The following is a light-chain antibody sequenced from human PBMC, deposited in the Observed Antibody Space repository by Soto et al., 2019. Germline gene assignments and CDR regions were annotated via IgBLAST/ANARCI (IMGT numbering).Light chain of an antibody. V-gene: IGKV3-15*01. Sequence: EIVMTQSPASLSVSPGERATLSCRASQNVNSNLAWYQQKPGQAPRFLIYGASTRATGIPARFSGSGSGTEFTLTISSLQSEDFAVYYCQQYDSSPRTFGQGTKVDIK. J-gene: IGKJ1*01. CDR3: QQYDSSPRT. CDR1: QNVNSN. CDR2: GAS.